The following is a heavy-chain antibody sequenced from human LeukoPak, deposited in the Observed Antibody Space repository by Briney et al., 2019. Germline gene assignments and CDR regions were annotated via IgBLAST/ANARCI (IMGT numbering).Heavy chain of an antibody. CDR1: GFTFSDYY. D-gene: IGHD2-15*01. V-gene: IGHV3-23*01. CDR3: AKDIVVVVAAISAFDI. Sequence: GGSLRLSCAASGFTFSDYYMSWIRQAPGKGLEWVSAISGSGGSTYYADSVKGRFTISRDNSKNTLYLQMNSLRAEDTAVYYCAKDIVVVVAAISAFDIWGQGTMVTVSS. CDR2: ISGSGGST. J-gene: IGHJ3*02.